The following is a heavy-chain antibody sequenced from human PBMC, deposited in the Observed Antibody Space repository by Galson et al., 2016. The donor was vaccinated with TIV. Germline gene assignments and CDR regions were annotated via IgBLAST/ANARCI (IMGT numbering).Heavy chain of an antibody. CDR3: ARHSGAVAGYDYGMDV. CDR1: GDSISRTSYF. Sequence: TLSLTCPVSGDSISRTSYFWGWIRQSPGKGLEWIGSVFYSGSTFYSGNIYYTPSLKSRLTISVDTSKNQFSLRLSSVTAADTAVDYCARHSGAVAGYDYGMDVWGQGTTVTVSS. CDR2: VFYSGST. D-gene: IGHD6-19*01. J-gene: IGHJ6*02. V-gene: IGHV4-39*01.